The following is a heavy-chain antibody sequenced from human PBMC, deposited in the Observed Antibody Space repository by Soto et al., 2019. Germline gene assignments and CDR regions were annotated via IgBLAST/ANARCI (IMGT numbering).Heavy chain of an antibody. CDR1: GGSFSGYY. J-gene: IGHJ6*04. V-gene: IGHV4-34*01. Sequence: SETLSLTCAVYGGSFSGYYWSWIRQPPGKGLEWIGEINHSGSTNYNPSLKSRVTISVDTSKDQFSLKLSSVTAADTAVYYCARRRGVWRVWGKGTTVTVSS. CDR3: ARRRGVWRV. CDR2: INHSGST. D-gene: IGHD2-8*02.